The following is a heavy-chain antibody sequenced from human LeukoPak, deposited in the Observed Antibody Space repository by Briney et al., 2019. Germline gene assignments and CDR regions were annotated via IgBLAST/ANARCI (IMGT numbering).Heavy chain of an antibody. J-gene: IGHJ4*02. CDR3: ASGIAIFGAPLDY. Sequence: GGSLRLSCAASGFTFNTYAMTWVRQAPGKGLGWVSIISGGGGSIYYADSVKGRFTISRDNSKNTLYLQMNSLRAEDTALYYCASGIAIFGAPLDYWGQGALVTVSS. V-gene: IGHV3-23*01. D-gene: IGHD3-3*01. CDR1: GFTFNTYA. CDR2: ISGGGGSI.